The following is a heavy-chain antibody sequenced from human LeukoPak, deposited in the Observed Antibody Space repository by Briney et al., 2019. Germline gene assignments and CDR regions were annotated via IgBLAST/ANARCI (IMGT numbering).Heavy chain of an antibody. D-gene: IGHD3-3*02. CDR2: INPNSGGT. J-gene: IGHJ6*02. Sequence: ASVKVSCKASGYTFTGYYMHWVRQAPGQGLEWMGWINPNSGGTNYAQKFQGRVTMTRDTSISTAYMELSRLRSDDTAVYYCAGPLAFSSGMDVWGQGTTVTVSS. CDR1: GYTFTGYY. CDR3: AGPLAFSSGMDV. V-gene: IGHV1-2*02.